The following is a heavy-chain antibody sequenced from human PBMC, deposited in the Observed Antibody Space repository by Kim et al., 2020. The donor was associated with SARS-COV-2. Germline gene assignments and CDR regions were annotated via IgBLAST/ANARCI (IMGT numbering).Heavy chain of an antibody. Sequence: GESLKISCKTSGYSFTSYWIGWGRQTPGKGLEWMGSIYPGYSDTRYSPSFQGHVTISADRSTSTATLQWTSLKASDTGIYYCARPETGSYYPDTFDFWGQGTEVTVPS. J-gene: IGHJ3*01. D-gene: IGHD1-26*01. CDR1: GYSFTSYW. CDR3: ARPETGSYYPDTFDF. V-gene: IGHV5-51*01. CDR2: IYPGYSDT.